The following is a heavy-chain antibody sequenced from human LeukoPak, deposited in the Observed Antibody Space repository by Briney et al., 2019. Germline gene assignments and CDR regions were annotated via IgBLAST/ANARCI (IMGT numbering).Heavy chain of an antibody. V-gene: IGHV3-23*01. CDR3: AKYMRFGELPLFDR. CDR1: GFTFSSYA. J-gene: IGHJ5*02. Sequence: GGSLRLSCAASGFTFSSYAMSWVRQAPGKGLEWVSAISGSGGSTYYADPVKGRFTISRDNSKNTLYLQMNSLRAEDTAVYYCAKYMRFGELPLFDRWGQGTLVTVSS. CDR2: ISGSGGST. D-gene: IGHD3-10*01.